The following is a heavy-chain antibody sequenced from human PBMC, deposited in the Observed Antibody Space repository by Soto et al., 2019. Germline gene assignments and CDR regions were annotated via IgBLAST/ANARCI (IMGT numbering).Heavy chain of an antibody. V-gene: IGHV1-2*04. D-gene: IGHD5-12*01. CDR1: GDSFNDYY. CDR2: INPNGGVT. J-gene: IGHJ6*03. Sequence: QVQLVQSGAEVRKPGASVTVSCRSSGDSFNDYYIHWVRQAPGQGFEWMGWINPNGGVTKSAQKFQGWVSMTRDTSIRTVYMQLSRLRSDDTAVYYCARESGGATATLDYYYFYMDVWGTWTTVTVSS. CDR3: ARESGGATATLDYYYFYMDV.